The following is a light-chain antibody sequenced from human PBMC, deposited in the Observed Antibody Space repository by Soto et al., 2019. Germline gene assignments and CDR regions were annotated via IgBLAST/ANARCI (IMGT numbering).Light chain of an antibody. Sequence: QSVLTQPPSVSGAPGQRVTISCTGSSSKIGAGYDVHWYQQLPGTAPKLLIYGNSNRPSGVPDRFSGSKTGTSASQAITGLQAGDEADYYCQSYDSSLSGWVFGGGTKVTVL. J-gene: IGLJ3*02. CDR1: SSKIGAGYD. CDR3: QSYDSSLSGWV. CDR2: GNS. V-gene: IGLV1-40*01.